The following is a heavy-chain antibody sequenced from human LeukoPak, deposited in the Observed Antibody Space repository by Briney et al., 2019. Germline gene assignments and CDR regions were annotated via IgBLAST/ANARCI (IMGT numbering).Heavy chain of an antibody. J-gene: IGHJ4*02. V-gene: IGHV3-66*01. CDR1: GFTVSSNY. D-gene: IGHD4-17*01. CDR2: IYSGGST. Sequence: GGSLRLSCAASGFTVSSNYMSWVRQAPGKGLEWVSVIYSGGSTYYADSVKGRFTISRDNSKNTLYLQMNSLRAEDRAVYYCARDLGTTAQGSYWGQGTLVTVSS. CDR3: ARDLGTTAQGSY.